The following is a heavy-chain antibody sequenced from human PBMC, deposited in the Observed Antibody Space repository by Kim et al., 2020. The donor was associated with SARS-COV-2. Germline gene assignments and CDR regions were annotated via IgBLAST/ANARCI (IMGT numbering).Heavy chain of an antibody. J-gene: IGHJ6*02. CDR1: GFTFSSYA. CDR3: ARQDVITDLYSYCRVV. CDR2: ISYDGSKK. Sequence: GGSLRLSCAASGFTFSSYAMHWVRQAPGKGLEWVAVISYDGSKKHYVDSVKGRFTISRDNSKNTLYLQMNSLTAEDTAVYYCARQDVITDLYSYCRVVWGQGTTITASS. V-gene: IGHV3-30*04. D-gene: IGHD1-20*01.